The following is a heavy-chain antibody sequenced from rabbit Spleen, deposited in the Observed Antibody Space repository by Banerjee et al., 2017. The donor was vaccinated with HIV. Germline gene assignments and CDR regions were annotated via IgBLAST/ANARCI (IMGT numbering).Heavy chain of an antibody. V-gene: IGHV1S40*01. D-gene: IGHD8-1*01. CDR3: ARDTGSSFSTYGMDL. CDR1: GFSFSSSYW. J-gene: IGHJ6*01. Sequence: QSLEESGGDLVKPGASLTLTCTASGFSFSSSYWICWVRQAPGKGLEWIACIYGGSSGSTYYASWAKGRFTISKTSSTTMTLQMTSLAAADTATYFCARDTGSSFSTYGMDLWGPGTLVTVS. CDR2: IYGGSSGST.